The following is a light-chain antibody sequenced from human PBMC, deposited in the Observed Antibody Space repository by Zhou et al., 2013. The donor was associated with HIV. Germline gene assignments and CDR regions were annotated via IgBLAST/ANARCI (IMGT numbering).Light chain of an antibody. CDR3: QQSKTNPPT. CDR1: QGINRW. Sequence: DIQMTQSPSYVSASVGDRVTITCRASQGINRWMVWYQQKPGNAPRLLIYDTSTLYSGVPSRFSGSGSGTEYTLTIKGLQPEDFATYYCQQSKTNPPTFGGGTKVDMK. CDR2: DTS. J-gene: IGKJ4*01. V-gene: IGKV1-12*01.